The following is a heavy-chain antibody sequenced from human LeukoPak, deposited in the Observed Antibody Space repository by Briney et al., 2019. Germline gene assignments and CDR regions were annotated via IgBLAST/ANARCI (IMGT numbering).Heavy chain of an antibody. CDR3: ARDGWESTTGFDY. Sequence: SETLSLTCTVSGGSISSSSYYWRWIRQPAGKGLEWIGRIYASGTTNYNPSLKSRVSMSVDTSKHQFSLKLSSVTAADTAVYYCARDGWESTTGFDYWGQGTLVTVSS. V-gene: IGHV4-61*02. CDR1: GGSISSSSYY. CDR2: IYASGTT. J-gene: IGHJ4*02. D-gene: IGHD1-1*01.